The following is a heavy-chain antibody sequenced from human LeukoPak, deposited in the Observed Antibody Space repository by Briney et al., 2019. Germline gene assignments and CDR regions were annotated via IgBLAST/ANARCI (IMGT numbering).Heavy chain of an antibody. V-gene: IGHV1-2*02. CDR3: AGTTETLTIFGVVALVGMDV. CDR2: INPNSGGT. Sequence: ASVKVSCKASGYTFTGYYMHWVRQAPGQGLEWMGWINPNSGGTNYAQKFQGRVTMTRDTSISTAYMELSRLRSDDTAVYYCAGTTETLTIFGVVALVGMDVWGQGTTVTVSS. J-gene: IGHJ6*02. CDR1: GYTFTGYY. D-gene: IGHD3-3*01.